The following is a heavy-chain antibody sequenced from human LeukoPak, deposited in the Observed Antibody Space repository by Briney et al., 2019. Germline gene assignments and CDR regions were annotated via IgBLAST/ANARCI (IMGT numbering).Heavy chain of an antibody. D-gene: IGHD5-18*01. Sequence: SVKVSFKASGGTFSSYAISWVRQAPGQGLEWMGRIIPIFGTANYAQKFQGRVTITTDEPTSTAYMELSSLRSEDTAVYYCAREGGGYSYGLYPFWGQGTLVTVSS. CDR2: IIPIFGTA. V-gene: IGHV1-69*05. CDR1: GGTFSSYA. J-gene: IGHJ4*02. CDR3: AREGGGYSYGLYPF.